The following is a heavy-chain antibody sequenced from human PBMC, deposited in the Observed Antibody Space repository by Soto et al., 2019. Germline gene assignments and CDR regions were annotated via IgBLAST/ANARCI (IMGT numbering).Heavy chain of an antibody. CDR1: GYTFTSYD. Sequence: KVSCKSSGYTFTSYDINWVRQATGQGLEWMGIIYPGDSDTRYSPSFQGQVTISADKSISTAYLQWSSLKASDTAMYYCARQNWNYYYYYGMDVWGQGTTVTVSS. D-gene: IGHD1-1*01. CDR3: ARQNWNYYYYYGMDV. V-gene: IGHV5-51*01. J-gene: IGHJ6*02. CDR2: IYPGDSDT.